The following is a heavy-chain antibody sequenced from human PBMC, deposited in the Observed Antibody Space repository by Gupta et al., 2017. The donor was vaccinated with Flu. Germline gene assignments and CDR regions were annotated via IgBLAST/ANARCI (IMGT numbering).Heavy chain of an antibody. V-gene: IGHV3-23*01. Sequence: GFRFDAYALSWVRQSPGQGLEWVAGSTDRLMNTHYADSVKGRFTISRDNSKNTLLLQMDSLRVEDTAVYFCAKRDAGVFDCWGQGTLVTVSS. CDR1: GFRFDAYA. CDR2: STDRLMNT. D-gene: IGHD3-10*01. CDR3: AKRDAGVFDC. J-gene: IGHJ4*02.